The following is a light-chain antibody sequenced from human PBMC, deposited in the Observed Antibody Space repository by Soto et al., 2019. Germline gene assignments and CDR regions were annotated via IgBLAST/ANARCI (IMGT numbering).Light chain of an antibody. J-gene: IGKJ4*01. Sequence: DIQMTQSPSSLSASVGDRVTITCRAGQSISTYLNWYQQKPGKAPKLLIYGASTLQSGVPSRFSGSGSGTDFTLTISSLQPEDFATYYCQQLNKYPSTFGGGTKVDIK. CDR2: GAS. CDR1: QSISTY. CDR3: QQLNKYPST. V-gene: IGKV1-9*01.